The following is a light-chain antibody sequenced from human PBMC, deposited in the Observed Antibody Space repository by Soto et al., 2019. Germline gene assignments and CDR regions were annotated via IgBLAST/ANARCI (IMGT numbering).Light chain of an antibody. CDR3: QQYNNWPPWT. CDR1: QSVSVN. V-gene: IGKV3-15*01. J-gene: IGKJ1*01. CDR2: DAS. Sequence: EIVMTQSPATLSVSLGERATLSCRASQSVSVNLAWYQQKPGQAPRLLIYDASTRATGIPDRFSGSGSGTEFTLTISRLQSEDFAVYHCQQYNNWPPWTFGQGTKVEIK.